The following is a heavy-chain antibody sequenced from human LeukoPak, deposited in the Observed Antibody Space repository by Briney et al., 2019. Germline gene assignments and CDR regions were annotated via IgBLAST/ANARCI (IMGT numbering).Heavy chain of an antibody. Sequence: PSETLSLTCAVSGDSISSDYWSWIRQPPGKGLEWIGYIYYSGSTNYNPSLKSRVTISVDTSKNQFSLQLNSVTPEDTAVYYCARAPRRSSSGWTSFDYWAREPWSPSPQ. CDR2: IYYSGST. CDR3: ARAPRRSSSGWTSFDY. J-gene: IGHJ4*02. V-gene: IGHV4-59*12. D-gene: IGHD6-19*01. CDR1: GDSISSDY.